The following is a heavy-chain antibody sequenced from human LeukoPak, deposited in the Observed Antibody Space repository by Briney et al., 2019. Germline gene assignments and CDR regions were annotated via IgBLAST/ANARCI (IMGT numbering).Heavy chain of an antibody. V-gene: IGHV3-74*01. Sequence: PGGSLRLSCAASGFTFSNYWMHWVRQAPGKGLVWVSRINSDGINTSYADSVKGRFTISRDNAKNTLNLQMNSLRAEDTAVYYCANLGYSSIRWGQGTLVTVSS. CDR3: ANLGYSSIR. CDR1: GFTFSNYW. CDR2: INSDGINT. D-gene: IGHD6-19*01. J-gene: IGHJ4*02.